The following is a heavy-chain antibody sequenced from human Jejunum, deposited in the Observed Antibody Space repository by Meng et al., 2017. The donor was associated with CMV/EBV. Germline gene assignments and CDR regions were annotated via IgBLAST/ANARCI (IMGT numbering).Heavy chain of an antibody. Sequence: TFDDYAMHWVRQVPGNGLQWVSGISWASGIVGYADSVKGRFTISRDNADNSLYLQMNSLRPDDTAFYYCVRSTRGYYDTTAYFGYWGQGTLVTVSS. CDR1: TFDDYA. D-gene: IGHD3-22*01. J-gene: IGHJ4*02. CDR2: ISWASGIV. CDR3: VRSTRGYYDTTAYFGY. V-gene: IGHV3-9*01.